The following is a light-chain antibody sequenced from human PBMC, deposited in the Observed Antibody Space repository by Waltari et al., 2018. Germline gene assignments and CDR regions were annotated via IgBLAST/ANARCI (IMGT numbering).Light chain of an antibody. J-gene: IGKJ2*01. CDR2: GAS. Sequence: IVMTQSPATLSVSPGERATLSCRASQIIGSNLAWYQQKPGQAPRLLISGASTRATGVPARVSGSRSGTEFTLTISSLQSEDFAVYYCQQYNNWPPYTFGQGTKLEIK. V-gene: IGKV3-15*01. CDR3: QQYNNWPPYT. CDR1: QIIGSN.